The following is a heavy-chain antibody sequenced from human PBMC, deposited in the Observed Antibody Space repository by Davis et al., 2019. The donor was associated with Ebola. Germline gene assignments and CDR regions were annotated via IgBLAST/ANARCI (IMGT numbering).Heavy chain of an antibody. CDR2: IWYDGSNK. V-gene: IGHV3-33*01. CDR1: GFTFSSYG. J-gene: IGHJ4*02. CDR3: ARVGGYSSGWVDY. D-gene: IGHD6-19*01. Sequence: GESLKISCAASGFTFSSYGMHWVRQAPGKGLEWVAVIWYDGSNKYYADSVKGRFTISRDNSKNTLYLQMNSLRAEDTAVYYCARVGGYSSGWVDYWGQGTLVTVSS.